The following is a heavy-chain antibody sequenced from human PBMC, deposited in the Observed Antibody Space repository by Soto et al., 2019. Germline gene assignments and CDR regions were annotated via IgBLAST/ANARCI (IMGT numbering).Heavy chain of an antibody. Sequence: GSGPTLVNPTETLTLTCTVSGFSRSNARMGVSWIRQPPGKALEWLAHIFSNDEKSYSTSLKGRLTISKDTSKSQVVLTMTNMDPVDTATYYCARIREHDYGDYGFDYWGQGTLVTVSS. D-gene: IGHD4-17*01. J-gene: IGHJ4*02. CDR3: ARIREHDYGDYGFDY. CDR1: GFSRSNARMG. V-gene: IGHV2-26*01. CDR2: IFSNDEK.